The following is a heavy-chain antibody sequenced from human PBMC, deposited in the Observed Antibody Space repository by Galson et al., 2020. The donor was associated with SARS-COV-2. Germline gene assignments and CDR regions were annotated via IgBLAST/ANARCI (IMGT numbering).Heavy chain of an antibody. CDR1: GYTLTELS. J-gene: IGHJ6*02. V-gene: IGHV1-24*01. CDR2: FDPEDGET. CDR3: ATAFPIVVATREDIEVYYYYGMDV. D-gene: IGHD1-26*01. Sequence: ASVKVSCKVSGYTLTELSMHWVRQAPGKGLEWMGGFDPEDGETIYAQKFQGRVTMTEDTSTDTAYMELSSLRSEDTAVYYCATAFPIVVATREDIEVYYYYGMDVWGQGTTVTVSS.